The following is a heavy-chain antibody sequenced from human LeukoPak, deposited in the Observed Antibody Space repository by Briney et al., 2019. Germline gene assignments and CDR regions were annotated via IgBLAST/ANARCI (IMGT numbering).Heavy chain of an antibody. CDR2: IFYLGST. Sequence: SETLSLTCTVSGGSISSGNFYWSWIRQPPGKGLEWIGYIFYLGSTYYNLSLKSRVTMSVDTSKNQFSLKLRSVTAANTAVYYCARKYPDHWFDPWGQGTLVTVSS. CDR1: GGSISSGNFY. V-gene: IGHV4-30-4*01. D-gene: IGHD6-6*01. CDR3: ARKYPDHWFDP. J-gene: IGHJ5*02.